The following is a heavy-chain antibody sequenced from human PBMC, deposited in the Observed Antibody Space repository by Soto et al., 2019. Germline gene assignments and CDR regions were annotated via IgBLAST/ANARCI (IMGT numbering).Heavy chain of an antibody. Sequence: SETLSLTCAVPGYSISSGYYWGWIRQPPGKGLEWIGSIYHSGSTYYNPSPKSRVTISVDTSKNQFSLKLSSVTTADTAVYYCARTAYGYYAWYFDYWGQGTLVTVSS. D-gene: IGHD4-17*01. J-gene: IGHJ4*02. CDR1: GYSISSGYY. CDR3: ARTAYGYYAWYFDY. V-gene: IGHV4-38-2*01. CDR2: IYHSGST.